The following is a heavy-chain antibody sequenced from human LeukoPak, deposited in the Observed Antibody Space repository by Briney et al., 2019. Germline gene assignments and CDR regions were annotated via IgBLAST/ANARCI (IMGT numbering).Heavy chain of an antibody. V-gene: IGHV1-24*01. CDR3: ATASGSYSKYYFDY. J-gene: IGHJ4*02. D-gene: IGHD1-26*01. CDR1: GYTLTELS. CDR2: FDPEDGET. Sequence: ASVKVSCKVSGYTLTELSMHWVRQAPGKGLEWMGGFDPEDGETIYAQKFQGRVTMTEDTSTDTAYMELSSLRPEDTAVYYCATASGSYSKYYFDYWGQGTLVTVSS.